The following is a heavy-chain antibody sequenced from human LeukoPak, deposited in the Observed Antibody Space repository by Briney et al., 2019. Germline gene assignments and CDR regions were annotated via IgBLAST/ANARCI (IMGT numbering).Heavy chain of an antibody. J-gene: IGHJ5*02. D-gene: IGHD6-19*01. CDR1: DYTFTSYG. V-gene: IGHV1-18*01. CDR2: ISAYNGNT. Sequence: ASVKVSCKASDYTFTSYGISWVRQAPGQGLEWMGWISAYNGNTNYAQKLQGRVTMTTDTSTSTAYMELRSLRSDDTAVYYCARVPTGIAVAGSWFDPWGQGTLVTVSS. CDR3: ARVPTGIAVAGSWFDP.